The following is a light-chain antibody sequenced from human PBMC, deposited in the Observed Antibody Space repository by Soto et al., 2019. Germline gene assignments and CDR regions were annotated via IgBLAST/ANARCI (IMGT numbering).Light chain of an antibody. CDR1: QSILSSSNNKNY. CDR2: WAS. J-gene: IGKJ4*01. CDR3: QQSHSAPLT. Sequence: DIMMTHAPDSLAMTLSARTTINCKSSQSILSSSNNKNYLAWYQQKPGQSPKPLIHWASTRDFGVPDRFSGSGSGTDFTLTISSLQAEDVAVYYCQQSHSAPLTFGGGTKVDI. V-gene: IGKV4-1*01.